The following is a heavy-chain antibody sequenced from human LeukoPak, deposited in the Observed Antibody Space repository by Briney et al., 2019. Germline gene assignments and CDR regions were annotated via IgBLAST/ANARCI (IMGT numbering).Heavy chain of an antibody. V-gene: IGHV7-4-1*02. Sequence: ASVKVSCKASGYTFTSYAMNWVRQAPGQGLEWMGWINTNTGNPTYAQGFTGRFVFSLDTSVSTAYLQISRLKAEDTAVYYCARDPSSSGWSAEFDYWGQGTLVTVSS. CDR3: ARDPSSSGWSAEFDY. CDR2: INTNTGNP. J-gene: IGHJ4*02. D-gene: IGHD6-19*01. CDR1: GYTFTSYA.